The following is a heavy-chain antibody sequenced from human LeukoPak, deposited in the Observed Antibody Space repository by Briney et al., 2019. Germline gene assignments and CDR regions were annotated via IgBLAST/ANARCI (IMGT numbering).Heavy chain of an antibody. CDR3: ARVAAYGMDV. CDR2: VYHTGNT. CDR1: GYSITNNNW. V-gene: IGHV4-4*02. Sequence: PSGTLSLTCAVSGYSITNNNWWTWVRQSPGKGLEWIGEVYHTGNTNYKSPLNSRVTVSTDKSRNQFSLRLSSVTAADTAVYYCARVAAYGMDVWGQGTTVTVSS. D-gene: IGHD6-13*01. J-gene: IGHJ6*02.